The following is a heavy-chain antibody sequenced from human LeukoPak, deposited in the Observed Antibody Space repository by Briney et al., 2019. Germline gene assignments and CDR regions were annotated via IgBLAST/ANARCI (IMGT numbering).Heavy chain of an antibody. D-gene: IGHD3-10*01. V-gene: IGHV3-21*01. Sequence: GGSLRLSCAASGFTFSAYNMNWVRRTPGKGLEWVSSITTSSSYMFYADSVRGRFTISRDNAKNSLYLQMNSLRAEDTSIYYCARRGPYFDYWGQGILVTVSS. J-gene: IGHJ4*02. CDR1: GFTFSAYN. CDR3: ARRGPYFDY. CDR2: ITTSSSYM.